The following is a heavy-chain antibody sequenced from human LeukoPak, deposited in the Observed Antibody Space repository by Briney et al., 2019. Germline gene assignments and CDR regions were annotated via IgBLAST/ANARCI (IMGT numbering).Heavy chain of an antibody. V-gene: IGHV4-30-2*01. D-gene: IGHD3-16*01. J-gene: IGHJ5*02. Sequence: TLSLTCTVSGGSISSGGYSWSWIRQPPGKGLEWIGYIYHSGSTYYNPSLKSRVTISVDRSKNQFSLKLSSVTAADTAVYYCARVLRWFDPWGQGTLVTVSS. CDR3: ARVLRWFDP. CDR1: GGSISSGGYS. CDR2: IYHSGST.